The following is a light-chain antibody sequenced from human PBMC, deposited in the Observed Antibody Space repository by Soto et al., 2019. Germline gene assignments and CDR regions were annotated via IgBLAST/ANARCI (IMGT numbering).Light chain of an antibody. CDR3: QQRSTWPPFS. CDR1: QSVSSY. CDR2: GAS. J-gene: IGKJ3*01. V-gene: IGKV3-11*01. Sequence: EIVMTQSPATLSVSPGERATLSCRASQSVSSYLAWYQQKPGQAPRLLIYGASSRATGIPDRFSGSGSGTDFTLTISSLEPEDFAVYYCQQRSTWPPFSFGPGTKVDIK.